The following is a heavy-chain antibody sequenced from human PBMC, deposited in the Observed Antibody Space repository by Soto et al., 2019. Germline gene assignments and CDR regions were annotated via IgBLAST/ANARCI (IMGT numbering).Heavy chain of an antibody. D-gene: IGHD3-10*01. V-gene: IGHV4-39*01. CDR3: ARHFTMVRGWFDP. CDR2: IYYSGST. Sequence: SETLSLTCTVSGGSISSSSYYWGWIRQPPGKGLEWIGSIYYSGSTYYNPSLKSRVTISVDTSKNQFSLKLSSVTAADTAVYYCARHFTMVRGWFDPWGQGTLVT. J-gene: IGHJ5*02. CDR1: GGSISSSSYY.